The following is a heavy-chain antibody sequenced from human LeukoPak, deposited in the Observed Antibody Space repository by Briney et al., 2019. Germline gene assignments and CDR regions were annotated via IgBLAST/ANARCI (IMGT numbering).Heavy chain of an antibody. CDR3: ARGDTIFGVVVGEYAFDI. J-gene: IGHJ3*02. D-gene: IGHD3-3*01. CDR2: MNPNSGNT. CDR1: GYTFTSYD. V-gene: IGHV1-8*01. Sequence: ASVKVSCKASGYTFTSYDINWVRQATGQGLEWMGRMNPNSGNTGYAQKFQGRVTMTRNTSISTAYMELSSLRSEDTAVYYCARGDTIFGVVVGEYAFDIWGQGTMVTVSS.